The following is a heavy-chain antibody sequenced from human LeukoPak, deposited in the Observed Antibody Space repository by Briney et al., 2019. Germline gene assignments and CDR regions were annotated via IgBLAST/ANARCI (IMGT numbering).Heavy chain of an antibody. CDR1: GYTFTSYG. D-gene: IGHD3-22*01. CDR3: ARERGSRDWAYYDSSGYPLDY. CDR2: ISAYNGNT. J-gene: IGHJ4*02. V-gene: IGHV1-18*01. Sequence: GASVTVSCTASGYTFTSYGISWVRQAPGQGLEWMGWISAYNGNTNYAQKLQGRVTMTTDTSTSTAYMELRSLRSDDTAVYYCARERGSRDWAYYDSSGYPLDYWGQGTLVTVSS.